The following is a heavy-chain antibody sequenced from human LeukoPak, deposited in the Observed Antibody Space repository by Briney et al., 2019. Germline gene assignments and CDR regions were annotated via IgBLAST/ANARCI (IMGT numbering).Heavy chain of an antibody. D-gene: IGHD5-12*01. CDR3: ARRATRLAGGYFDY. CDR2: IYARGST. CDR1: GGSISSYY. J-gene: IGHJ4*02. Sequence: KASETLSLTCTVSGGSISSYYWSWIRQPPGKGLEWIGYIYARGSTTYNPSLKSRVTISIDTSKNQFSLKLSSVTAADTAVYYCARRATRLAGGYFDYWGQGTLVSVSS. V-gene: IGHV4-4*09.